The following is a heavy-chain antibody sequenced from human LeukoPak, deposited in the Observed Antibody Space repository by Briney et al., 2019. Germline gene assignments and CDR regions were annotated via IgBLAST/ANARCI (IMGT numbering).Heavy chain of an antibody. J-gene: IGHJ4*02. CDR3: AHGAMYQLDY. Sequence: GGSLRLSCAASGFPFSSHGMSWVRQAPGKGLEWVSGIIGGGGSIYYADSVKGRFTISGDNSRNTLFLQMNSLRAEDTAVYYCAHGAMYQLDYWGQGTLVTVSS. V-gene: IGHV3-23*01. CDR2: IIGGGGSI. D-gene: IGHD2-2*01. CDR1: GFPFSSHG.